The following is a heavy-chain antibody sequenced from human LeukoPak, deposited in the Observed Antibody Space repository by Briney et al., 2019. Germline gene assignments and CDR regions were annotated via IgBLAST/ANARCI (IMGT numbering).Heavy chain of an antibody. V-gene: IGHV3-23*01. CDR2: LSGSGGGT. J-gene: IGHJ4*02. CDR1: GFTFSSYG. Sequence: PGGSLRLSCAASGFTFSSYGMSRARQAPGKGLEWVAGLSGSGGGTNYADSVQGRFTISRDNPKNTLYLQMNSLRAEDTAVYFCAKRGVVIRVFLVGFHKEAYYFDSWGQGALVTVSS. CDR3: AKRGVVIRVFLVGFHKEAYYFDS. D-gene: IGHD3-10*01.